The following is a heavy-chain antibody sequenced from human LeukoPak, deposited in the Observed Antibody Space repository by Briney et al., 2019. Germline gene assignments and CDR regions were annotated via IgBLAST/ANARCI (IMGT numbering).Heavy chain of an antibody. CDR2: TYYRSKWYN. V-gene: IGHV6-1*01. CDR1: GDSVSSNSAT. CDR3: AREGSDGYLFDY. J-gene: IGHJ4*02. Sequence: SQTLSLTCAISGDSVSSNSATWDWIRQSPSRGLEWLGRTYYRSKWYNDYAVSVKSRDTINPDTSKNQFSLQLNSVTPEDTAVYYCAREGSDGYLFDYWGQGSLVIVSS. D-gene: IGHD3-22*01.